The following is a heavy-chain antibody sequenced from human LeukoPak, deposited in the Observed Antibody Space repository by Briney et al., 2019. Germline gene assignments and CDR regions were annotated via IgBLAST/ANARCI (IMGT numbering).Heavy chain of an antibody. Sequence: GGSLRLSCAASGFTFSTYAMHWVRQAPGKGLEWVGLVTSNGRIKYYADSVKGRFTVSRDDSKNTLYLQMNSLGAEDTAVYYCARIFSAYLYYFDYWGQGTLVTVSS. V-gene: IGHV3-30*04. J-gene: IGHJ4*02. CDR2: VTSNGRIK. D-gene: IGHD2-21*01. CDR1: GFTFSTYA. CDR3: ARIFSAYLYYFDY.